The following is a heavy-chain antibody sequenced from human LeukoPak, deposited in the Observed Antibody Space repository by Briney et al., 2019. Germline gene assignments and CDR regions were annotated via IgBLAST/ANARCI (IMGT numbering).Heavy chain of an antibody. CDR2: IKQDGSEK. J-gene: IGHJ4*02. V-gene: IGHV3-7*01. Sequence: GGSLRLSCAASGFTFSSYWMSWVRQAPGKGLEWVANIKQDGSEKYYVDSVKGRFTISRDNAKNPLYLQMNSLRAEDTAVYYCARDLTDYGDFISYWGQGTLVTVSS. CDR3: ARDLTDYGDFISY. D-gene: IGHD4-17*01. CDR1: GFTFSSYW.